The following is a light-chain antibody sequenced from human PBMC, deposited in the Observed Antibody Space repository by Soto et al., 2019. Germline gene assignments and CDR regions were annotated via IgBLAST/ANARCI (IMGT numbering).Light chain of an antibody. Sequence: ENVLTQSPGTLSFSPGERTTLSCRATQSIGSSYLAWYQQKPGHAPRLIIYGTSSRATGIPDRFSGSGSGTDFPFTISRVEPEDFAVYYCQVCGSSWLTFGKWTKVELK. CDR3: QVCGSSWLT. CDR1: QSIGSSY. V-gene: IGKV3-20*01. CDR2: GTS. J-gene: IGKJ1*01.